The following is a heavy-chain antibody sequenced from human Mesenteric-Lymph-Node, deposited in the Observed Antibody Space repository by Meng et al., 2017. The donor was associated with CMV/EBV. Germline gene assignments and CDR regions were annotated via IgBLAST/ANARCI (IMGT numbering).Heavy chain of an antibody. CDR3: ARGDIVVVPAALEGYWYFDL. CDR1: GGSITCYY. Sequence: SETLSLTCTVSGGSITCYYWSWIRQPPGKGLEWIGYIYYSGSTNYNPSLKSRVTISVDTSKNQFSLKLSSVTAADTAVYYCARGDIVVVPAALEGYWYFDLWGRGTLVTVSS. D-gene: IGHD2-2*01. CDR2: IYYSGST. J-gene: IGHJ2*01. V-gene: IGHV4-59*01.